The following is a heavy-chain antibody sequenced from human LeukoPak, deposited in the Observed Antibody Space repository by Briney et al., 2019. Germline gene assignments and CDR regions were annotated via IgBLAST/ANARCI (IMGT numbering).Heavy chain of an antibody. Sequence: GESLKISCQASGYSFTSSWIGWARQMPGKGLEWMAIINPGDSDTRYSPSFQGQVTISADKSISTAYLQWSSLKASDTAMYYCARSPYYYDFWSGYYDGMDVWGQGTTVTVSS. CDR3: ARSPYYYDFWSGYYDGMDV. CDR1: GYSFTSSW. D-gene: IGHD3-3*01. V-gene: IGHV5-51*01. J-gene: IGHJ6*02. CDR2: INPGDSDT.